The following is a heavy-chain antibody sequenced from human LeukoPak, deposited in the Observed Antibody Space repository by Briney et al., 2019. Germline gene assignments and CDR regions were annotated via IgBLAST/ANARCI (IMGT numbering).Heavy chain of an antibody. D-gene: IGHD2-15*01. CDR2: IYSAGST. CDR1: GFTVSSNY. J-gene: IGHJ4*02. V-gene: IGHV3-53*05. CDR3: AREERVGAAYYLDA. Sequence: GGSVRLSCAASGFTVSSNYMSWVRQAPGKGLEWVSIIYSAGSTYYADSVRGRFTISRDNSKNTVCLQMNSLRPEDTAFYYCAREERVGAAYYLDAWGRGTLVTASS.